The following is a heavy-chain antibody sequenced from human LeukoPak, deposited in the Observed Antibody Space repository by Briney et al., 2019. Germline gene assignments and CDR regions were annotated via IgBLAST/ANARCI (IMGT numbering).Heavy chain of an antibody. CDR3: ARHLAVAGTSYNWFDR. D-gene: IGHD6-19*01. V-gene: IGHV4-39*01. CDR2: HFYSGRT. CDR1: DGSTSSNNYY. Sequence: SETLSLTCTVSDGSTSSNNYYWAWIRQPPGKGLEWIGSHFYSGRTYYNPSLKSRVTISVDTSKNQFFLRLNSVTAADTALYHCARHLAVAGTSYNWFDRWGQGTQVTVSS. J-gene: IGHJ5*02.